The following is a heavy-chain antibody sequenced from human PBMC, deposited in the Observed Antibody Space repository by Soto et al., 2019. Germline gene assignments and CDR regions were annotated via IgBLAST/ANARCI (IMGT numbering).Heavy chain of an antibody. J-gene: IGHJ5*02. CDR1: GYTFTSYG. V-gene: IGHV1-18*04. CDR2: ISAYNGNT. Sequence: QVQLVQSGAEVKKPGASVKVSCKASGYTFTSYGISWVRQAPGQVLEWMGWISAYNGNTNYAQKPQGRVTMTTETPTSTDYMALRRLRSDDTAVYYCARCGLRYFVFDPWGQGTLVTVSS. D-gene: IGHD3-9*01. CDR3: ARCGLRYFVFDP.